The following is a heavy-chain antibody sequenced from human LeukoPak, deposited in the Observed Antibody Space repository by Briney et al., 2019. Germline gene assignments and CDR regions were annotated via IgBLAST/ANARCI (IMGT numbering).Heavy chain of an antibody. CDR1: GFTFSNYW. D-gene: IGHD5-12*01. J-gene: IGHJ4*02. Sequence: GGSLRLSCAASGFTFSNYWMSWVRQAPGKGLEWVALIWYDGSKTYYADSVKGRFTISRDNSKNTLYLQMNSLRAEDTAVYYCASTRGYSGYDYNDHWGQGTLVTVSS. CDR2: IWYDGSKT. CDR3: ASTRGYSGYDYNDH. V-gene: IGHV3-33*08.